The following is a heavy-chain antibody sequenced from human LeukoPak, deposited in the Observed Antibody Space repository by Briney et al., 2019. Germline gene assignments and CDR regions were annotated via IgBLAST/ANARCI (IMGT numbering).Heavy chain of an antibody. V-gene: IGHV3-48*02. CDR3: ARVAAGYFVNYFDY. J-gene: IGHJ4*02. CDR2: ISTGSSTT. D-gene: IGHD6-13*01. Sequence: GGSLRLSCEASEFAFSTYNMNWVRQAPGKGLEWVSYISTGSSTTYYADSVKGRFTISRDNVENSLYLQMNSLRDEDTAVYYCARVAAGYFVNYFDYWGQGTLVTVSS. CDR1: EFAFSTYN.